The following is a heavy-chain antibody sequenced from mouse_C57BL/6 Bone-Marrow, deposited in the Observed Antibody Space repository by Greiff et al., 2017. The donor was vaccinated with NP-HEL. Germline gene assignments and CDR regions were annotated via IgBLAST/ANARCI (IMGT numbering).Heavy chain of an antibody. CDR3: AREAYDYDGRRGFDY. CDR2: ISDGGSYT. CDR1: GFTFSSYA. D-gene: IGHD2-4*01. J-gene: IGHJ2*01. Sequence: EVKLVESGGGLVKPGGSLKLSCAASGFTFSSYAMSWVRQTPEKRLEWVATISDGGSYTYYPDNVKGRFTISRDNAKNNLYLQMSHLKSEDTAMYYCAREAYDYDGRRGFDYWGQGTTLTVSS. V-gene: IGHV5-4*01.